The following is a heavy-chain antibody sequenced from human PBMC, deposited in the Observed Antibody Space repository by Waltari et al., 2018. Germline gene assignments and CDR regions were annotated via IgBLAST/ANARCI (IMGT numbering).Heavy chain of an antibody. J-gene: IGHJ3*02. Sequence: QVQLVESGGGVVQPGRSLRLSCAASGFTFSSYGMHWVRQAPGKGLEWVAGISYDGSNKYYADSVKGRFTISRDNSKNTLYLQMNSLRAEDTAVYYCAKDGNYYDSSGNRDAFDIWGQGTMVTVSS. CDR3: AKDGNYYDSSGNRDAFDI. V-gene: IGHV3-30*18. CDR2: ISYDGSNK. D-gene: IGHD3-22*01. CDR1: GFTFSSYG.